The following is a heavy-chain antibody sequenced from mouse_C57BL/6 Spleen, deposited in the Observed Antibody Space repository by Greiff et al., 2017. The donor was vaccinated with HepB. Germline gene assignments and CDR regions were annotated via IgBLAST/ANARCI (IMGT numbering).Heavy chain of an antibody. V-gene: IGHV5-4*01. CDR2: ISDGGSYT. D-gene: IGHD2-5*01. Sequence: EVQLVESGGGLVKPGGSLKLSCAASGFTFSSYAMSWVRQTPEKRLEWVATISDGGSYTYYPDNVKGRFTISRDNAKNNLYLQMSHLKSEDTAMYYCARAKSNSAWFAYWGQGTLVTVSA. CDR3: ARAKSNSAWFAY. J-gene: IGHJ3*01. CDR1: GFTFSSYA.